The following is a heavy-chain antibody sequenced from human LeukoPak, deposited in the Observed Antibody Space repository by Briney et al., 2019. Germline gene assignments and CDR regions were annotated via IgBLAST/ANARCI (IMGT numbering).Heavy chain of an antibody. D-gene: IGHD2-2*01. CDR3: ARSGGEDCRTTNCYAFDI. CDR1: VDSFSGYY. V-gene: IGHV4-34*01. CDR2: INHSGST. Sequence: SETLSLTCAVYVDSFSGYYWVWIRQPPGKGLEWIGEINHSGSTNDNPSLKTRVTMSRDTSKNQFSLRLTSVTAADTAVYYCARSGGEDCRTTNCYAFDIWGQGTLVTVSS. J-gene: IGHJ3*02.